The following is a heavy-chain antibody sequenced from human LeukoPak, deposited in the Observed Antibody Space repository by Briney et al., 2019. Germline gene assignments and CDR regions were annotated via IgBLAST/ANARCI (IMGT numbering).Heavy chain of an antibody. Sequence: GGSLRVSCAASGFTVSSNYMSWVRQAPGKGLEWVSVIYGGSSTYLADSVKGRFTISRDNSKNTLYLQMNSLRAEDTAVYYCARENHSGRSDAFDIWGQGTMVTVSS. D-gene: IGHD1-26*01. CDR1: GFTVSSNY. CDR3: ARENHSGRSDAFDI. J-gene: IGHJ3*02. V-gene: IGHV3-66*01. CDR2: IYGGSST.